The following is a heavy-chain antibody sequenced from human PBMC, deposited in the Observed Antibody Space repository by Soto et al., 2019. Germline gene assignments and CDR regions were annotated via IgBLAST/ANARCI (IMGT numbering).Heavy chain of an antibody. J-gene: IGHJ4*02. D-gene: IGHD6-19*01. CDR2: ISGSDGST. V-gene: IGHV3-23*01. CDR1: GFTFSSYA. Sequence: EVQLLESGGGLVQPGGSLRLSCAASGFTFSSYAMSWVRQAPGKGLEWVSVISGSDGSTYYADSVKGRLTISRDNSKNTLYLQMNSLRAEDTAVYYCARRTSGWYLDYWGQGTLVTVSS. CDR3: ARRTSGWYLDY.